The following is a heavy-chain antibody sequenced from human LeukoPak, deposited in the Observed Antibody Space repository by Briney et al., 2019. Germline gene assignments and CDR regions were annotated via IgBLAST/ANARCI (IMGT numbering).Heavy chain of an antibody. Sequence: SETLSLTCAVYGGSFSGYYWSWIRQPPGKGLEWIGEINHSGSTNYNPSLKSRVTISVDTSKNQFSLKLSSVTAADTAVYYCVRVRRYYYYYGMDVWGQGTTVTVSS. CDR2: INHSGST. CDR1: GGSFSGYY. J-gene: IGHJ6*02. V-gene: IGHV4-34*01. CDR3: VRVRRYYYYYGMDV.